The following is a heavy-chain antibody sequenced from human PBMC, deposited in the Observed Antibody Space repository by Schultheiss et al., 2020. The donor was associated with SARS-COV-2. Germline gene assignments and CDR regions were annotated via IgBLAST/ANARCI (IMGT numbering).Heavy chain of an antibody. J-gene: IGHJ4*02. V-gene: IGHV3-30-3*01. CDR3: AREGYRLSSFDY. Sequence: GESLKISCAASGFTFSSYAMHWVRQAPGKGLEWVAVISYDGSNKYYADSVKGRFTISRDNSKNTLYLQMNSLRAEDTAVYYCAREGYRLSSFDYWGQGTLVTVSS. D-gene: IGHD3-16*02. CDR1: GFTFSSYA. CDR2: ISYDGSNK.